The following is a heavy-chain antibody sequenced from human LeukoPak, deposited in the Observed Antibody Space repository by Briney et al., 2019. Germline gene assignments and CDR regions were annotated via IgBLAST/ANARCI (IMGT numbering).Heavy chain of an antibody. CDR1: GGSISSYY. CDR3: ARAPIPYDRSRTDYRFDP. D-gene: IGHD3-16*01. CDR2: IYYSGST. V-gene: IGHV4-59*01. Sequence: PSETLSLTCSVSGGSISSYYWSWIRQPPGKGLEWIGYIYYSGSTYYNPSLKSRVTISLATSKSQFSLKLTSVTAADTVVYYCARAPIPYDRSRTDYRFDPWGQGTLVTVAS. J-gene: IGHJ5*02.